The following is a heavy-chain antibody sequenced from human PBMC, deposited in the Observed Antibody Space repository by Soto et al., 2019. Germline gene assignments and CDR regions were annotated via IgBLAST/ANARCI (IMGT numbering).Heavy chain of an antibody. V-gene: IGHV3-30*18. Sequence: QVQLVESGGGVVQPGRSLRLSCAASGFTFSSYGMHWVRQAPGKGLEWVAVISYDGSNKYYAESVKGRFTISRDNSKNTLYLQMNSLRAEDTAVYYCAKGGTYYDILTGYDVTLIDYWGQGTLVTVSS. CDR1: GFTFSSYG. CDR2: ISYDGSNK. D-gene: IGHD3-9*01. CDR3: AKGGTYYDILTGYDVTLIDY. J-gene: IGHJ4*02.